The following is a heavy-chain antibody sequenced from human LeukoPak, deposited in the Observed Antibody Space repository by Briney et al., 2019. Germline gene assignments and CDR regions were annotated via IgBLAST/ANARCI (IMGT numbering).Heavy chain of an antibody. V-gene: IGHV3-74*01. CDR3: ARHRNYNFDY. D-gene: IGHD3-10*01. Sequence: HPGGSLRLSCVASGFTFSSYWMVWVRQAPGKGLVWVSHINSDGSSTTYADSVKGRLTISRDNAKNTLYLQMNSLRAEDTAVYYCARHRNYNFDYWGQGTLVTVSS. CDR1: GFTFSSYW. J-gene: IGHJ4*02. CDR2: INSDGSST.